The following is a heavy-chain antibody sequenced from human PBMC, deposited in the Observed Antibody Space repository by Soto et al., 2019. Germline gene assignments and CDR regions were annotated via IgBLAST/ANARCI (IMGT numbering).Heavy chain of an antibody. CDR3: AKTRYLSSGSYYLWVLYYYYMDV. CDR2: ISGSGGST. D-gene: IGHD3-10*01. Sequence: GGSLRLSCAASGFTFSSYAMSWVRQAPGKGLEWVSAISGSGGSTYYADSVKGRFTISRDNSKNTLYLQMNSLRAEDTAVYYCAKTRYLSSGSYYLWVLYYYYMDVWGKGTTVTVSS. J-gene: IGHJ6*03. CDR1: GFTFSSYA. V-gene: IGHV3-23*01.